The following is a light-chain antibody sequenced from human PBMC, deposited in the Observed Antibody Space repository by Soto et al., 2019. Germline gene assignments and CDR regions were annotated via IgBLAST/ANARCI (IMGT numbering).Light chain of an antibody. Sequence: SSELTQPPSVSVAPGQTARITCGGNNIGSKSVHWYQQRPGQAPVLVVHDDSDRPSGIPERFSGSNSENTATLTITRVEAVDEADYYCQVWDTSNDHVVFGGGTQLTVL. CDR2: DDS. J-gene: IGLJ2*01. CDR3: QVWDTSNDHVV. V-gene: IGLV3-21*02. CDR1: NIGSKS.